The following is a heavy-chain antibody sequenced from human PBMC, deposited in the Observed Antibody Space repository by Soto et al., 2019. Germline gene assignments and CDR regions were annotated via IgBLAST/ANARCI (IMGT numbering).Heavy chain of an antibody. V-gene: IGHV4-4*07. D-gene: IGHD1-26*01. CDR3: ARDLSGTGLDI. CDR2: VYSTGGV. Sequence: QLQLHESGPGLVKPSETLSLTCNVSGDSIGRFYWSWTRQSAGKGLEWIGRVYSTGGVTYNPALKGRVTISLDRSNNHVSLEMNSVTAADTAVYFCARDLSGTGLDIWGRGTRVSVSS. J-gene: IGHJ6*02. CDR1: GDSIGRFY.